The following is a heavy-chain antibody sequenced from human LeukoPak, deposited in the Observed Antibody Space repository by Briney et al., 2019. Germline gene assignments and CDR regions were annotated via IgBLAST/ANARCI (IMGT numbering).Heavy chain of an antibody. J-gene: IGHJ4*02. V-gene: IGHV3-23*01. CDR1: GFTFTSYA. CDR2: IRGSGDSA. D-gene: IGHD3/OR15-3a*01. CDR3: AKRTGYTSSFYVLDY. Sequence: GGSLTLSCAASGFTFTSYAMSWDRQAPGKGMGWVSSIRGSGDSAYYADSVKGPFTISRDTSKNTMYLQMNSVRAEDTAVYYCAKRTGYTSSFYVLDYWGQGALVTVSS.